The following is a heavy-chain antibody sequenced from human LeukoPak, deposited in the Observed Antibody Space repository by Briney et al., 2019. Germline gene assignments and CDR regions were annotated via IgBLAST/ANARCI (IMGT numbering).Heavy chain of an antibody. CDR2: IRYDGSNK. CDR3: ATRNYYDRRAYYYYYFDF. V-gene: IGHV3-30*02. Sequence: PGGSLRLSCAVSGFTFSNYGMHWVRQAPGKGLEWVAVIRYDGSNKYYAESVKGRFTISRDNSKNTLYLQMNSLRAEDTAVYYCATRNYYDRRAYYYYYFDFWGQGTLVSVSS. J-gene: IGHJ4*02. CDR1: GFTFSNYG. D-gene: IGHD3-22*01.